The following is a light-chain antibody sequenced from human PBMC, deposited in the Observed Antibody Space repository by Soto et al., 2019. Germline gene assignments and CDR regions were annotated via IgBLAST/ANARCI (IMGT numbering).Light chain of an antibody. J-gene: IGLJ2*01. CDR2: EVS. CDR3: CSYAGSSRV. Sequence: QSALTQPASVSGSPGQSITISCTGTSSDVGSYNLVSWHQQHPGKAPKLMIYEVSKRPSGVSNRFSGSKSGNTASLTISGLQAEDEADYYCCSYAGSSRVFGGGTKLTVL. CDR1: SSDVGSYNL. V-gene: IGLV2-23*02.